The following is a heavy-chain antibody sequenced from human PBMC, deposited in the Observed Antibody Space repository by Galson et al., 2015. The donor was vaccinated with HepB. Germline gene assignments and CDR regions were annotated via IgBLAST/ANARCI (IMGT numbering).Heavy chain of an antibody. D-gene: IGHD3-3*01. V-gene: IGHV3-64D*06. Sequence: SLRLSCAFSGFSFRTYAMFWVRQAPVKGLEYVSGISSDGTSTYYVDSVRGRFTISRDTSKNTMYLQMSSLIPEDTAVYYCVKDLGWVDDYWGQGTLVTVSS. J-gene: IGHJ4*02. CDR2: ISSDGTST. CDR3: VKDLGWVDDY. CDR1: GFSFRTYA.